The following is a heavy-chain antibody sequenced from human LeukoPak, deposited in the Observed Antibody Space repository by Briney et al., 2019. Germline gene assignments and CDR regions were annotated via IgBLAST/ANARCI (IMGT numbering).Heavy chain of an antibody. CDR3: ARDRFGSGSPDY. J-gene: IGHJ4*02. CDR1: GGSISSYY. V-gene: IGHV4-59*12. Sequence: SETLSLTCTVSGGSISSYYWSWIRQPPGKGLEWIGYIYYSGSTSYNPSLKSRVTISVDKSKNQFSLKLSSVTAADTAVYYCARDRFGSGSPDYWGQGTLVTVSS. CDR2: IYYSGST. D-gene: IGHD3-10*01.